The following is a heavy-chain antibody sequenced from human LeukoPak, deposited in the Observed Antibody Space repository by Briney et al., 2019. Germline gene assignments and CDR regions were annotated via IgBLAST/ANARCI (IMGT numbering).Heavy chain of an antibody. CDR2: IYSGGQT. V-gene: IGHV3-53*01. J-gene: IGHJ4*02. CDR3: ARMSLVAAGAVDFDY. Sequence: PGGSLRLSCAAAGFTVSSNYMNWVRQAPGKGLEWVSIIYSGGQTYYADSVKGRFTISRDNAKNSLYLQMNSLRAEDTAVYYCARMSLVAAGAVDFDYWGQGTLVTVSS. D-gene: IGHD6-13*01. CDR1: GFTVSSNY.